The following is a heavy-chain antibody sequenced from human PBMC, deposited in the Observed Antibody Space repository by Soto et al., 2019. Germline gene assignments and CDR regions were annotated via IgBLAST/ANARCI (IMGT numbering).Heavy chain of an antibody. D-gene: IGHD6-19*01. Sequence: ASVKVSCKASGYTFTSYYMHWVRQAPGQGXEWMGIINPSGGSTSYARKFQGRVTMTRDTSTSTVYMELSSLRSEGTAVYYCARELCQYLSGCQYYYYYYRMDVWGQGTTVTVSS. CDR1: GYTFTSYY. J-gene: IGHJ6*02. CDR2: INPSGGST. V-gene: IGHV1-46*01. CDR3: ARELCQYLSGCQYYYYYYRMDV.